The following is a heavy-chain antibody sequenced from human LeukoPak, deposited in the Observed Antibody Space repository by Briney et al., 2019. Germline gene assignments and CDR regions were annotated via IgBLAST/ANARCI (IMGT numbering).Heavy chain of an antibody. Sequence: SETLSLTCRVSGGSISNYYWSWIRQPPGKGLEWIGYSDYSGSTNYSPSLKSRVTISVDTSKKQFSLKLRSVTAADTAVYYCARDIGGSYYFHYWGQGTLVAVSS. J-gene: IGHJ4*02. CDR1: GGSISNYY. V-gene: IGHV4-59*01. D-gene: IGHD1-26*01. CDR2: SDYSGST. CDR3: ARDIGGSYYFHY.